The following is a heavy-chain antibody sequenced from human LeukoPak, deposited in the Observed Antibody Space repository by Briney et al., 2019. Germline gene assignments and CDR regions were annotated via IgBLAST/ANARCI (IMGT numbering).Heavy chain of an antibody. J-gene: IGHJ5*02. CDR3: ARARIVVVPAAIPGGGWFDP. CDR1: RYTFTGYY. D-gene: IGHD2-2*01. Sequence: GASVKVSCKASRYTFTGYYMHWVRQAPGQGLEWMGWINPNSGGTNYAQKFQGRVTMTRDTSISTAYMELSRLRSDDTAVYYCARARIVVVPAAIPGGGWFDPWGQGTLVTVSS. V-gene: IGHV1-2*02. CDR2: INPNSGGT.